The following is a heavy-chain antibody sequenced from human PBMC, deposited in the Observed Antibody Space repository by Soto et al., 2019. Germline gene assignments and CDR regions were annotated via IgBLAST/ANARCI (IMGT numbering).Heavy chain of an antibody. D-gene: IGHD2-8*01. CDR3: AKNGQPPYYYYGLDV. V-gene: IGHV1-69*05. J-gene: IGHJ6*02. Sequence: GASVKVSCKASGGTFSSYAISWVRQAPGQGLEWMGGIIPIFGTANYAQKFQGRVSMTIDTSTTTAYMELRSLTSDDTAVYYCAKNGQPPYYYYGLDVWGQGTKVTVSS. CDR1: GGTFSSYA. CDR2: IIPIFGTA.